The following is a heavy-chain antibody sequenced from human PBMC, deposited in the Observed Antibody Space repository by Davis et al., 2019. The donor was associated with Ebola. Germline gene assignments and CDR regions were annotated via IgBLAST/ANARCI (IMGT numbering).Heavy chain of an antibody. CDR2: ISGTGGTA. V-gene: IGHV3-23*01. J-gene: IGHJ3*02. Sequence: GGSLRLSCAASGFTFSSYAMSWVRQAPGKGLEWVSAISGTGGTAFYTDSVKGRFTISRDNAKNSLYLQMNSLRAEDTAVYYCARDQVRRDAFDIWGQGTMVTVSS. CDR3: ARDQVRRDAFDI. CDR1: GFTFSSYA. D-gene: IGHD1-1*01.